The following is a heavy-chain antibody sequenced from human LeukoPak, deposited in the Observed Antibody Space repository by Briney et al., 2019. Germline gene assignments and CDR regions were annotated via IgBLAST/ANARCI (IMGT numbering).Heavy chain of an antibody. CDR2: VTPPGTT. CDR3: ARDAARYYYYYMDV. CDR1: GFTFGNYA. J-gene: IGHJ6*03. V-gene: IGHV3-23*01. Sequence: PGGSLRLSCAASGFTFGNYAMSWVRQAPGKGLEWVSAVTPPGTTYSADIVKGRFSVSRDNSKNTLYLQMNSLRAEDTAVYYCARDAARYYYYYMDVWGKGTTVTVSS. D-gene: IGHD6-25*01.